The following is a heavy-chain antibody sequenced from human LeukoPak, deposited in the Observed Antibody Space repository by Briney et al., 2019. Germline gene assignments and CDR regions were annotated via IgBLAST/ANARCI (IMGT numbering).Heavy chain of an antibody. CDR3: AKDRVYYDSSGYYSYYFDY. CDR2: IRYDGSNQ. V-gene: IGHV3-30*02. D-gene: IGHD3-22*01. CDR1: GFTFSSDG. J-gene: IGHJ4*02. Sequence: GRTLRLSCAAPGFTFSSDGRHWLRQAPWKGLLWVAVIRYDGSNQYYADSVKRRFTISRVKSAERLYLQMNSLRAEDTAVYYCAKDRVYYDSSGYYSYYFDYWGQGTLVTVSS.